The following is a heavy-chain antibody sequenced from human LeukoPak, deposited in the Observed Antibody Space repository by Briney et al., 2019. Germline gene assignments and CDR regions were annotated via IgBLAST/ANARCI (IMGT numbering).Heavy chain of an antibody. D-gene: IGHD6-19*01. CDR2: IYGSGST. J-gene: IGHJ5*02. Sequence: KPSETLSLTCTVSGGSISSYYWSWIRQPPGKGLEWIGHIYGSGSTNYNPSLKSRVTLSVDTSKNQFSLKLSSVTAADTAVYYCAREDTSGTHLNWFDPWGQGTLVTVSS. V-gene: IGHV4-59*01. CDR3: AREDTSGTHLNWFDP. CDR1: GGSISSYY.